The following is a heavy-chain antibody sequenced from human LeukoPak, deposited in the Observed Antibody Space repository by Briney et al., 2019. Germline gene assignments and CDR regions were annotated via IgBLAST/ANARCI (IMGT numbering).Heavy chain of an antibody. V-gene: IGHV4-59*01. J-gene: IGHJ4*02. D-gene: IGHD2-21*01. CDR2: IYYSGST. CDR1: GGSFSGYY. Sequence: SETLSLTCAVYGGSFSGYYWSWIRQPPGKGLEWIGYIYYSGSTNYNPSLKSRVTISVDTSKNQFSLKLSSVTAADTAVYYCVATGYSTSFDYWGQGTLVTVSS. CDR3: VATGYSTSFDY.